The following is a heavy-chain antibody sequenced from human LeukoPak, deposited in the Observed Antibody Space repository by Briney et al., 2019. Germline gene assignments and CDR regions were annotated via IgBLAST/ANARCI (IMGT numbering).Heavy chain of an antibody. V-gene: IGHV4-30-4*01. CDR1: GVSISRGDYC. D-gene: IGHD2-2*01. J-gene: IGHJ4*02. CDR3: ARAVGYCSSTSCYVRRSAYYFDY. Sequence: SQTLSLTCTVSGVSISRGDYCWRWVRQPPGKGLEWIVYIYYSGSTYDNPSLKNRVTISVDTSKNQFSLKLSSVTAADTAVYYCARAVGYCSSTSCYVRRSAYYFDYWGEGTLVTVSS. CDR2: IYYSGST.